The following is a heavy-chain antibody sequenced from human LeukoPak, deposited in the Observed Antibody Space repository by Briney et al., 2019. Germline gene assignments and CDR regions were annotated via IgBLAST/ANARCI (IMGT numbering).Heavy chain of an antibody. CDR3: ARVEESSWYNLRYYYYYGMDV. J-gene: IGHJ6*02. CDR1: GYTFTSYD. CDR2: MNPNSGNT. V-gene: IGHV1-8*01. D-gene: IGHD6-13*01. Sequence: ASVKVSCKASGYTFTSYDINWVRQATGQGLEWMGWMNPNSGNTGYAQKFQGRVTMTRNTSISTAYMELSSLRSEDTAVYYCARVEESSWYNLRYYYYYGMDVWGQGTTVTVSS.